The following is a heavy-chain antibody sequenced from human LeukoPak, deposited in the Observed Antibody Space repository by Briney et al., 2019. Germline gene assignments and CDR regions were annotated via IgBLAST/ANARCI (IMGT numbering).Heavy chain of an antibody. CDR3: AKRITMVRGVIRREYYFDY. V-gene: IGHV3-23*01. D-gene: IGHD3-10*01. CDR1: GFTFSSYA. CDR2: ISGSGGST. J-gene: IGHJ4*02. Sequence: GGSLRLSCAASGFTFSSYAMSWVRQAPGKGLEWVSAISGSGGSTYYADSVKGRFTISRDNSKSTLYLQMNSLRAEDTAVYYCAKRITMVRGVIRREYYFDYWGQGTLVTVSS.